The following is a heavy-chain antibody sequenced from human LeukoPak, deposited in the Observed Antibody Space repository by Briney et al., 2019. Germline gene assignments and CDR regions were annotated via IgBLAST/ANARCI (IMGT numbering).Heavy chain of an antibody. V-gene: IGHV3-30*02. Sequence: GSLRLSCGASGFSFSSYGMNWVRQAPGKGLEWVAFIRYDGSNKYYADSVKGRFTISRDDSKNTLYLQMNSLRPEDTAVYYCAKDHRYCSGGSCCGADYWGQGTLVTVSS. CDR3: AKDHRYCSGGSCCGADY. D-gene: IGHD2-15*01. J-gene: IGHJ4*02. CDR2: IRYDGSNK. CDR1: GFSFSSYG.